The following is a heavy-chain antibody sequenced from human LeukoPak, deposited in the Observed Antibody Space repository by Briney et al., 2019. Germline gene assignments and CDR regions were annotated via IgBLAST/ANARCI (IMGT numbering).Heavy chain of an antibody. D-gene: IGHD1-1*01. CDR1: GFTFSDHY. CDR3: VRVTGTGRGYFDY. CDR2: TRNKANSYTT. V-gene: IGHV3-72*01. J-gene: IGHJ4*02. Sequence: PGGSLRLSCAAYGFTFSDHYMDWVRQAPGKGLEWLGRTRNKANSYTTEYAASVKGRFTISRDDSKNSVYLQMNSLKTEDTAVYYCVRVTGTGRGYFDYWGQGTLVTVSS.